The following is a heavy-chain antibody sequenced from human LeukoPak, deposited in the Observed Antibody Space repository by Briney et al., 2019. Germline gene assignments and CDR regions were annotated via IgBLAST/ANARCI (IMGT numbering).Heavy chain of an antibody. CDR1: GGSFSSSDYY. Sequence: PSETLSLTCTVSGGSFSSSDYYWGWIRQPPGKGLEWIGSIYSSGSAYYNASLKSRVTISVDTSKNQFSLKLSSVTAADTAVYYCARGVSSSSLNWFDPWGQGTLVTVSS. V-gene: IGHV4-39*01. J-gene: IGHJ5*02. CDR3: ARGVSSSSLNWFDP. CDR2: IYSSGSA. D-gene: IGHD6-6*01.